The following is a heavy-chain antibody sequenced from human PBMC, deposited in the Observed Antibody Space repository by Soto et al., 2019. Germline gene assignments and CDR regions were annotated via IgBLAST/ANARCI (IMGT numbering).Heavy chain of an antibody. Sequence: QVQLQQWGAGLLKPSETLSLTCAVYGGSFSGYYWSWIRQPPGKGLEWIGEINHSGSTNYNPSLKSRVTISVDTAKNPVSRKLSSVTAADTAVYYCAREYGDYGVIDYWGQGTLVTVSS. J-gene: IGHJ4*02. CDR1: GGSFSGYY. D-gene: IGHD4-17*01. CDR3: AREYGDYGVIDY. V-gene: IGHV4-34*01. CDR2: INHSGST.